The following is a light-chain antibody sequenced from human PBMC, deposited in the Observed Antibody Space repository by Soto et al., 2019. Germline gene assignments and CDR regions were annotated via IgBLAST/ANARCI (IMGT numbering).Light chain of an antibody. CDR1: SSDVGGYNY. J-gene: IGLJ3*02. V-gene: IGLV2-11*01. CDR2: DVT. Sequence: QSALTQPRSVSGSPGQSVTISCTGTSSDVGGYNYVSWYQQYPGKVPKLMIYDVTKRPSGVPDRFSGSKSGNTASLTISGLQAEDEADYYCCSYAGSYTHWVFGGGTQLPS. CDR3: CSYAGSYTHWV.